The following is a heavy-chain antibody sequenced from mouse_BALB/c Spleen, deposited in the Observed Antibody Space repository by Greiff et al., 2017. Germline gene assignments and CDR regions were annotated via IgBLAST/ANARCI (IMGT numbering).Heavy chain of an antibody. CDR3: ARSGGRGYFDV. Sequence: QVQLQQSGAELARPGASVKMSCKASGYTFTSYTMHWVKQRPGQGLEWIGYINPSSGYTNYNQKFKDKATLTADKSSSTAYMQLSSLTSEDSAVYYCARSGGRGYFDVWGAGTTVTVSS. D-gene: IGHD3-1*01. CDR2: INPSSGYT. V-gene: IGHV1-4*01. CDR1: GYTFTSYT. J-gene: IGHJ1*01.